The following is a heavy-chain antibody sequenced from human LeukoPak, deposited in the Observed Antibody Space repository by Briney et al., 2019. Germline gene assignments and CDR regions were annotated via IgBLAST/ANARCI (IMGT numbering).Heavy chain of an antibody. CDR2: FKSKAAGGTT. CDR1: GFTFSVTW. Sequence: GGSLRLSCAASGFTFSVTWMSWVRQAPGRGLEWVGRFKSKAAGGTTDYAAPVAGRFTISRDDSKNMLYLQMNSLKAEDTAVYYCTRGAPQADVFDIWGQGTMVTVSS. V-gene: IGHV3-15*01. J-gene: IGHJ3*02. D-gene: IGHD1-26*01. CDR3: TRGAPQADVFDI.